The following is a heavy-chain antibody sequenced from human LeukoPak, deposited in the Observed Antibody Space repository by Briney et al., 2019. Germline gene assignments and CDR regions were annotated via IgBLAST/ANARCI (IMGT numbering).Heavy chain of an antibody. CDR2: IYYSGST. V-gene: IGHV4-59*01. J-gene: IGHJ6*02. D-gene: IGHD3-10*01. CDR1: GDSISSYY. CDR3: ARDMADYGSGSYTDYGMDV. Sequence: SETLSLTCTVSGDSISSYYWSWIRQSPGKGLDWIGYIYYSGSTNYIPSLKSRVTISVDTSKNQIYLRLSSVTAADTAVYYCARDMADYGSGSYTDYGMDVWGQGTTVTVSS.